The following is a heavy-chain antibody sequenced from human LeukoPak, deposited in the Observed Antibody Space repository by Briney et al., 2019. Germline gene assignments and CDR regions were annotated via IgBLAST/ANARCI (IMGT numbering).Heavy chain of an antibody. V-gene: IGHV1-69*05. Sequence: GSSVKVSCKASGGTFSSYAISWVRQAPGQGLEWMGGIIPIFGTANYAQKFQGRGTITTDESTSTAYMELSSLRSEGTAVYYCASCSSSVSYYYYMDVWGKGTTVTVSS. D-gene: IGHD6-6*01. CDR2: IIPIFGTA. CDR3: ASCSSSVSYYYYMDV. J-gene: IGHJ6*03. CDR1: GGTFSSYA.